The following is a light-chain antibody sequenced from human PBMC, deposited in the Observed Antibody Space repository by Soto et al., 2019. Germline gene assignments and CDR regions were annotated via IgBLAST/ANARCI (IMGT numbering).Light chain of an antibody. V-gene: IGLV1-47*01. Sequence: QSVLTQPPSASVTPGQRVTISCSGSSSNIGSNSVYWYQQLPGTAPKLLIYRNNQRPSGVPDRFSGSKSGTSASLAISGLRSEDEADYYCAAWDDSLSGVVFGGGTKLTVL. J-gene: IGLJ2*01. CDR1: SSNIGSNS. CDR3: AAWDDSLSGVV. CDR2: RNN.